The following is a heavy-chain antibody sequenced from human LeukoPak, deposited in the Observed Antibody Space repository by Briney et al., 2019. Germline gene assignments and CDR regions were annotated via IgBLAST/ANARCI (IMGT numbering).Heavy chain of an antibody. V-gene: IGHV3-23*01. D-gene: IGHD1-1*01. CDR1: GFTFNNYA. J-gene: IGHJ6*03. CDR3: AKNRGGTYKYYMDV. CDR2: VSGSGGAT. Sequence: GGSLRLSCAASGFTFNNYAMSWVRQAPGMGLEWLSYVSGSGGATYYAASVKGRFTISRDNSKNTVYLQMGSLRAEDTAVYYCAKNRGGTYKYYMDVLGNGTTVTVSS.